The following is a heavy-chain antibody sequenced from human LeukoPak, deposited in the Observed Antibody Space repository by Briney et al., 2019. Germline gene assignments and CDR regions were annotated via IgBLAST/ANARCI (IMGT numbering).Heavy chain of an antibody. J-gene: IGHJ4*02. D-gene: IGHD2-15*01. Sequence: SQTLSLTCTVSGGSISSGGYYWSWIRQHPGKGLKWIGYIYYSGNTYNNPSLKSRISISVDTSKNQFSLKLSSVTAADTAVYYCARVSCSGGSCYLDYWGQGTLVTVSS. V-gene: IGHV4-31*03. CDR1: GGSISSGGYY. CDR3: ARVSCSGGSCYLDY. CDR2: IYYSGNT.